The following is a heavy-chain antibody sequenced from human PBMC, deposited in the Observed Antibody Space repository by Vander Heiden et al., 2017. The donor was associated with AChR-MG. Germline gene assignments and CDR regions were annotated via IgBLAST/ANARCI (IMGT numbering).Heavy chain of an antibody. V-gene: IGHV4-34*01. D-gene: IGHD3-3*01. Sequence: QVQLQQWGAGLLKPSETLSLTCAVYGGSFSGYYWSWIRQPPEKGLEWIGEINHSGSTNYNPSLKSRVTISVDTSKNQFSLKLSSVTAADTAVYYCARGLYTYYDFWSGYSADSYYYGMDVWGQGTTVTVSS. CDR3: ARGLYTYYDFWSGYSADSYYYGMDV. J-gene: IGHJ6*02. CDR2: INHSGST. CDR1: GGSFSGYY.